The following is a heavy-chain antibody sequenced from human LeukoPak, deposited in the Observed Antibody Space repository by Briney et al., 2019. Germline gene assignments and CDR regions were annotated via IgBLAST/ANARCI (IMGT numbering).Heavy chain of an antibody. D-gene: IGHD3-16*01. CDR3: AISMLPTTAGGGH. J-gene: IGHJ4*02. CDR1: GFTFSDHY. CDR2: TRNKANSYTT. Sequence: PGGSLRLSCAASGFTFSDHYMDWVRQAPGKGLEWVGRTRNKANSYTTEYAASVKGRFTISRDDSKKSLYLQMNSLKTEDTAVYYCAISMLPTTAGGGHWGQGTLVTVSS. V-gene: IGHV3-72*01.